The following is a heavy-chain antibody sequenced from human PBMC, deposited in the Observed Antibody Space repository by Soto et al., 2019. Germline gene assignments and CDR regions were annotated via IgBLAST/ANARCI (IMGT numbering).Heavy chain of an antibody. CDR1: GGSISSGGYS. Sequence: PSETLSLTCAVSGGSISSGGYSWSWIRQPPGKVLEWIGYMYHSGSTYYNPSLTSRATISIDRSKNQFSLKLSSGTAADTAVNYCARVPDYWGQGILVTFSS. CDR2: MYHSGST. CDR3: ARVPDY. D-gene: IGHD2-2*01. V-gene: IGHV4-30-2*01. J-gene: IGHJ4*02.